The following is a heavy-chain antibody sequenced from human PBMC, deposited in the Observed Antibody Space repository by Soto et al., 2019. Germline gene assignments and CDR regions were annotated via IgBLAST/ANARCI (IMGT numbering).Heavy chain of an antibody. J-gene: IGHJ6*02. CDR1: GGSISSSNW. CDR2: IYHSGST. D-gene: IGHD3-22*01. V-gene: IGHV4-4*02. Sequence: QVQLQESGPGLVKPSGTLSLTCAVSGGSISSSNWWSWVRQPPGKGLGWIGEIYHSGSTNYNPSLKSRVTISVDKAKNQFSLKLSSVTAADTAVYYCARDSRDSCGYYSENGMDVWGQGTTVTVSS. CDR3: ARDSRDSCGYYSENGMDV.